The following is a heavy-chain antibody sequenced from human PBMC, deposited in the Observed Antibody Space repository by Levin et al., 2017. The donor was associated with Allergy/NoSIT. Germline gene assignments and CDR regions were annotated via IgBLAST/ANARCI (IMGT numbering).Heavy chain of an antibody. D-gene: IGHD2-15*01. CDR1: GGSISSYY. CDR2: IYYSGST. Sequence: SETLSLTCTVSGGSISSYYWSWIRQPPGKGLEWIGYIYYSGSTKYNPSLKSRVTISVDTSKNQFSLKLSSVTAADTAVYYCARDLGVGRGAYQLDAFDIWGQGTMVTVSS. V-gene: IGHV4-59*01. J-gene: IGHJ3*02. CDR3: ARDLGVGRGAYQLDAFDI.